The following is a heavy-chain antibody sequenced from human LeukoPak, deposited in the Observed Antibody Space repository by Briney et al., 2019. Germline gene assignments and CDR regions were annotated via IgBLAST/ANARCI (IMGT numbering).Heavy chain of an antibody. V-gene: IGHV4-31*03. D-gene: IGHD3-9*01. Sequence: PSETLSLTCTVSGGSISSGGYYWSWIRQHPGQGLEWIGYIYYSGSTYYNPSLKSRVTISVDTSKNQFSLKLSSVTAAGTAVYYCAREPEHYDILTGYYRPYYFDYWGQGTLVTVSS. J-gene: IGHJ4*02. CDR1: GGSISSGGYY. CDR2: IYYSGST. CDR3: AREPEHYDILTGYYRPYYFDY.